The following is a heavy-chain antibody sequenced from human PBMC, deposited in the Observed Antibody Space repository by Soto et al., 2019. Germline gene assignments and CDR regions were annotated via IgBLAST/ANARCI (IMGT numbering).Heavy chain of an antibody. CDR3: AKDDSSGYLTPFDY. CDR2: ISGSGGST. CDR1: GFTFSSYA. V-gene: IGHV3-23*01. D-gene: IGHD3-22*01. Sequence: GGSLRLSCAASGFTFSSYAMSWVHQAPGKGLEWVSAISGSGGSTYYADSVKGRFTISRDNSKNTLYLQMNSLRAEDTAVYYCAKDDSSGYLTPFDYWGQGTLVTVSS. J-gene: IGHJ4*02.